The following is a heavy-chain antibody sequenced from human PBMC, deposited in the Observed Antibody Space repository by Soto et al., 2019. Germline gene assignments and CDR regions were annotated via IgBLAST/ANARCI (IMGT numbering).Heavy chain of an antibody. J-gene: IGHJ4*02. Sequence: QLQLQESGPGLVKPSETLSLTCTVSGGSISSSSYYWGWIRQPPGKGLEWIGSIYDSGSTYYNSSLKSRGTISVDTSKNQFSLKLSSVTAADTAVYYCAGGHDYDFWSGYYLSWGQGTLVTVSS. CDR1: GGSISSSSYY. CDR3: AGGHDYDFWSGYYLS. V-gene: IGHV4-39*01. D-gene: IGHD3-3*01. CDR2: IYDSGST.